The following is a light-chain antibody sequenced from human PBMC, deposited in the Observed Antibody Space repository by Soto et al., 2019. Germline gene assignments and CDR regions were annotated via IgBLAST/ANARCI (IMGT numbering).Light chain of an antibody. V-gene: IGLV2-14*01. CDR2: EVR. J-gene: IGLJ1*01. CDR3: SSYTITRTYV. CDR1: SSDVGGYNY. Sequence: QSALTQPASVSGSPGQSITISCTGTSSDVGGYNYVSWYQQNPGKAPKLMIYEVRKRPSGVSTRFSRSNSGNMASLTISGLQAEDEADYYCSSYTITRTYVFGTGTKVTVL.